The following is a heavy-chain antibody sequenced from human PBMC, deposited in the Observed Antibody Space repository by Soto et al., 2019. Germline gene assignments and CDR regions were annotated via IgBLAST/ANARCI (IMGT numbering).Heavy chain of an antibody. CDR2: INPNSGGT. D-gene: IGHD3-16*01. Sequence: ASVKVSCKASGYTLTGYYMHWVRQAPGQGLEWMGWINPNSGGTNYAQKFQGWVTMTRDTSVSTAYMELSRLRSDDTAVYYCARGYMITFGARYYYYGMDVWGQGTTVTVSS. V-gene: IGHV1-2*04. J-gene: IGHJ6*02. CDR1: GYTLTGYY. CDR3: ARGYMITFGARYYYYGMDV.